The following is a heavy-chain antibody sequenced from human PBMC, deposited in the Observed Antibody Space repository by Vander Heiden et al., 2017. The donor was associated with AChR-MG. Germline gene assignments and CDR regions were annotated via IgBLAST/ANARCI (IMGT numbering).Heavy chain of an antibody. CDR1: GGSISSGGYY. CDR3: ARETGGYSGYDYGYYYMDV. Sequence: QVQLQESGPGLVKPSQTLSLTCTVSGGSISSGGYYWSWIRQHPGKGLEWIGYIYYSGSTYYNPSLKSRVTISVDTSKNQFSLKLSSVTAADTAVYYCARETGGYSGYDYGYYYMDVWGKGTTVTVSS. J-gene: IGHJ6*03. CDR2: IYYSGST. D-gene: IGHD5-12*01. V-gene: IGHV4-31*03.